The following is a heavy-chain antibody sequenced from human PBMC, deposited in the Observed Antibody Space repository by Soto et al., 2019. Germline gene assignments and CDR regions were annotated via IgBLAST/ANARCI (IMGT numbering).Heavy chain of an antibody. D-gene: IGHD6-6*01. CDR3: TKKRYGSSSMGCFDY. V-gene: IGHV3-23*01. J-gene: IGHJ4*02. CDR1: GFTFSKNA. CDR2: ISGSADDI. Sequence: ELQLLESGGGLVQPGGYLRLSCASYGFTFSKNAMSWFRKAPGKGLEWVSTISGSADDIYDADSVKGRFTISRDSSKNTLFLQRNSLRADDTAVYYCTKKRYGSSSMGCFDYWGQGTLVTVSS.